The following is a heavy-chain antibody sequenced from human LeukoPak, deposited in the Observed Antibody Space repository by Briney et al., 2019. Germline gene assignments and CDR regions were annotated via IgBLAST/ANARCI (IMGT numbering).Heavy chain of an antibody. CDR2: IRYDGSNK. CDR3: AKDSPITIFGVVKGLLNYFDY. V-gene: IGHV3-30*02. CDR1: GFTFSSYG. D-gene: IGHD3-3*01. Sequence: GGSLRLSCAASGFTFSSYGMHWVRQAPGKGLEWVAFIRYDGSNKYYADSVKGRFTISRDNSKNTLYLQMNSLRAEDTAVYYCAKDSPITIFGVVKGLLNYFDYWGQGTLVTVSS. J-gene: IGHJ4*02.